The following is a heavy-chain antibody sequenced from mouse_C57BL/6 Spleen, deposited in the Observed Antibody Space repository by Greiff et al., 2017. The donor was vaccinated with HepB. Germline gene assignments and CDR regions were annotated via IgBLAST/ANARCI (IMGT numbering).Heavy chain of an antibody. CDR3: ARVGTTVGAMDY. Sequence: VMLVESGGGLVKPGGSLKLSCAASGFTFSSYAMSWVRQTPEKRLEWVATISDGGSYTYYPDNVKGRFTISRDNAKNNLYLQMSHLKSEDTAMYYCARVGTTVGAMDYWGQGTSVTVSS. V-gene: IGHV5-4*03. J-gene: IGHJ4*01. CDR2: ISDGGSYT. CDR1: GFTFSSYA. D-gene: IGHD1-1*01.